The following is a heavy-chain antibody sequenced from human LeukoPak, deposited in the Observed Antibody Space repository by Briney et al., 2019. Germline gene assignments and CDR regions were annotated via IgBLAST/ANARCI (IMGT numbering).Heavy chain of an antibody. CDR1: GFTFSSYR. V-gene: IGHV3-7*02. J-gene: IGHJ4*02. CDR3: ASNWGSTGGFDY. Sequence: GGSLRLSCAASGFTFSSYRMSWVRQAPGKGLEWVANIKRDGSQKYYVDSVKGRFTISRDNAKNSLYLQMNSLRAEDTAVYYCASNWGSTGGFDYWGQGTLVTVSS. CDR2: IKRDGSQK. D-gene: IGHD7-27*01.